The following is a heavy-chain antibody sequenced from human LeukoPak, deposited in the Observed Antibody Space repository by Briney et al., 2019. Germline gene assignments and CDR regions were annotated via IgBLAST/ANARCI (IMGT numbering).Heavy chain of an antibody. CDR1: GGTFSSYA. Sequence: GASVKVSCKASGGTFSSYAISWVRQAPGQGLEWMGGIIPIFGTTNYAQKFQDRVTITADKSTSTAYMELSSLRSEDTAVYYCASWSGYYNYYYYYMDVWGKGTTVTVSS. CDR3: ASWSGYYNYYYYYMDV. V-gene: IGHV1-69*06. J-gene: IGHJ6*03. D-gene: IGHD3-3*01. CDR2: IIPIFGTT.